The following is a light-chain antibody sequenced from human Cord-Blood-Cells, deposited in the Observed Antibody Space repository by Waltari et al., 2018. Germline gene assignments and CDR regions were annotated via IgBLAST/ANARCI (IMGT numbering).Light chain of an antibody. V-gene: IGLV3-21*03. J-gene: IGLJ2*01. CDR2: DDS. CDR3: QVWDSSSDHVV. CDR1: NIGSKS. Sequence: SYVLTQPPSVSVAPGKTAGITCGGNNIGSKSGSWYQQKPGQAPVLVVYDDSDRPSGIPERFSGSNSGNTATLTISRVEAGDEADYYCQVWDSSSDHVVFGGGTKLTVL.